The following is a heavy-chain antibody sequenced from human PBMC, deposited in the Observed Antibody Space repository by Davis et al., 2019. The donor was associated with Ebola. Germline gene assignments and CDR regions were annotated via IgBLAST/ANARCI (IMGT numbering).Heavy chain of an antibody. D-gene: IGHD5-24*01. Sequence: ASVKVSCKASGYTFTSYYMHWVRQAPGQGLEWMGRINPNSGGTNYAQKFQGRVTMTRDTSISPAYMELSRLRSDDTAVYYCARAPRLQSSYNWFDPWGQGTLVTVSS. CDR1: GYTFTSYY. CDR3: ARAPRLQSSYNWFDP. CDR2: INPNSGGT. V-gene: IGHV1-2*06. J-gene: IGHJ5*02.